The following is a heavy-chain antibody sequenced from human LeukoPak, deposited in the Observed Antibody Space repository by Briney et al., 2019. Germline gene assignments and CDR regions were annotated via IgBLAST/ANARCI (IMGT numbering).Heavy chain of an antibody. D-gene: IGHD3-10*01. J-gene: IGHJ4*02. Sequence: PGGSLRLSCAASGFTFSSYVMSWVRQAPGKGLEWVSAIRGRGGSTYYADSLKGRFTISSDKSKNTLYLEMYSPRAADTPVCYCAISPLVNYYGSASSQGYFYWWSQGTLVTVSS. CDR1: GFTFSSYV. V-gene: IGHV3-23*01. CDR2: IRGRGGST. CDR3: AISPLVNYYGSASSQGYFYW.